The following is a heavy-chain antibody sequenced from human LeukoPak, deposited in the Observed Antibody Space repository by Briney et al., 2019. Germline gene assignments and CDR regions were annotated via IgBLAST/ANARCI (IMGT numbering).Heavy chain of an antibody. J-gene: IGHJ6*03. CDR2: IIPIFGTA. D-gene: IGHD3-10*01. V-gene: IGHV1-69*13. CDR1: GYMFTSHG. CDR3: ASGDGSGSYLDYYYYMDV. Sequence: SVKVSCKSSGYMFTSHGIHWLRQAPGQGLEWMGGIIPIFGTANYAQKFQGRVTITADESTSTAYMELSSLRSEDTAVYYCASGDGSGSYLDYYYYMDVWGKGTTVTISS.